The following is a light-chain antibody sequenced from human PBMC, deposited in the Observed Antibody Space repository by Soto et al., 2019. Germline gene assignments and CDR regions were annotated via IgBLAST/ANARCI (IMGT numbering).Light chain of an antibody. CDR1: QTMSRK. CDR2: EAS. J-gene: IGKJ4*01. Sequence: DILMTQSPSTLSGSLGYRVTFPCRASQTMSRKLAWYQHKPGKAPRLLISEASTGTSGIPARFSGSGSGTEFTLTISSLQSEDCAIYYCQQYNTYSITFGGGTKVDI. V-gene: IGKV1-5*03. CDR3: QQYNTYSIT.